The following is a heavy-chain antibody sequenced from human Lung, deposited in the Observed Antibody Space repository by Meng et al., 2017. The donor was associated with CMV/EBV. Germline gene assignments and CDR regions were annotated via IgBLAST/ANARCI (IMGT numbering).Heavy chain of an antibody. Sequence: GGSLRLXXVASGFNLNTHSGHWVRQAPGKGLEWLAVFSSDITNPYYADSVRGRFAVSRDDFRKSLYLQMNDLTPEDTAVYYCATSRLQLDAVDLWGQGTLVXVSS. CDR1: GFNLNTHS. CDR2: FSSDITNP. D-gene: IGHD2-2*01. CDR3: ATSRLQLDAVDL. J-gene: IGHJ3*01. V-gene: IGHV3-30*09.